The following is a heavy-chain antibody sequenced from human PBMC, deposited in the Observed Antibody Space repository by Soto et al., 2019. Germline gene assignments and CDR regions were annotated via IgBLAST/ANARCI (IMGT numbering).Heavy chain of an antibody. CDR3: ARDPSFVVVPAAIGTGIDY. CDR1: GYTFTSYY. V-gene: IGHV1-46*01. J-gene: IGHJ4*02. D-gene: IGHD2-2*01. Sequence: ASVKVSCKASGYTFTSYYMHWVRQAPGQGLEWMGIINPSGGSTSYAQKFQGRVTMTRDTSTSTVYMELSSLRSEDTAVYYCARDPSFVVVPAAIGTGIDYWGQGTLVTVSS. CDR2: INPSGGST.